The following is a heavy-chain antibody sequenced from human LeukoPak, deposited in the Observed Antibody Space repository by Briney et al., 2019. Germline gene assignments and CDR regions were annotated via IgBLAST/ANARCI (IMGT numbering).Heavy chain of an antibody. CDR1: GFAFSSYA. Sequence: GGSLRLSCAASGFAFSSYAMNWVRQAPGKGLEWVSAINGNGGSTYYADSVKGRFTISRDNSKDTLYLQMNSLRAEDTAMYYCTKAPPGKFDPWGQGTLVTVSS. CDR3: TKAPPGKFDP. J-gene: IGHJ5*02. D-gene: IGHD3-10*01. CDR2: INGNGGST. V-gene: IGHV3-23*01.